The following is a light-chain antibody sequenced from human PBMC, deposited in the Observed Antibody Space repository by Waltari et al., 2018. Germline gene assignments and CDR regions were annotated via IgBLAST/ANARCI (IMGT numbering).Light chain of an antibody. Sequence: EIVVTQSPATLSVSPGERATLYCRASQSIGDNLAWYQQKPGQAPKLLIFSASARLPGIPDRCSGSGSGTQFTLTISSLQSEDFAVYYCQQCYDWPPYTFGQGTKLEI. J-gene: IGKJ2*01. CDR3: QQCYDWPPYT. CDR2: SAS. V-gene: IGKV3-15*01. CDR1: QSIGDN.